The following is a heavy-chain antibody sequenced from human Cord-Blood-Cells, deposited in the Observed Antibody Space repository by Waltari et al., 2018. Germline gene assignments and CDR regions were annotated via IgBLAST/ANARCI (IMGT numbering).Heavy chain of an antibody. CDR1: RCSFRCSY. Sequence: QSLLQLCIAGLLKPSQTLSLSCAHHRCSFRCSYWSAIRQTPGKGREWIGEINHSVSTNYNPALKSRVTISVDTSKNQFSLKLSFVTAADTAVYYCARGASSGYYYYYYGMDVWGQGATVTVSS. V-gene: IGHV4-34*01. D-gene: IGHD3-22*01. CDR2: INHSVST. CDR3: ARGASSGYYYYYYGMDV. J-gene: IGHJ6*02.